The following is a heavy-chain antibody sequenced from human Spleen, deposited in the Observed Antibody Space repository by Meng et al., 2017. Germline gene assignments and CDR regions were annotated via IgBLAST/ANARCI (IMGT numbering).Heavy chain of an antibody. Sequence: QVPLQESGPGLVKPSETLSLTFTVSGGSISSYYCNWIRQPAGKGLEWIGRIYTSGNTNYNPSLKSRVTLSADTSKNQFSLNLSSVTAADTAVYYCARGASGSFAYWGQGTLVTVSS. CDR2: IYTSGNT. J-gene: IGHJ4*02. D-gene: IGHD3-10*01. V-gene: IGHV4-4*07. CDR3: ARGASGSFAY. CDR1: GGSISSYY.